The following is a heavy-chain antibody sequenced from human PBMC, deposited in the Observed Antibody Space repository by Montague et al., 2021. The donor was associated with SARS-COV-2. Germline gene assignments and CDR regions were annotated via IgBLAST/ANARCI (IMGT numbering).Heavy chain of an antibody. Sequence: SETLSLTCAVYGGSFSGYYWTWIRQSPRKGLEGIGEINHRGSTNYNPSLKSRVTISVDTSKNQFSLKLSPVIAAETAVYYCACGERTTRGRIYYCGMAVWGQGTTVTVSS. CDR1: GGSFSGYY. CDR2: INHRGST. J-gene: IGHJ6*02. V-gene: IGHV4-34*01. CDR3: ACGERTTRGRIYYCGMAV. D-gene: IGHD1-7*01.